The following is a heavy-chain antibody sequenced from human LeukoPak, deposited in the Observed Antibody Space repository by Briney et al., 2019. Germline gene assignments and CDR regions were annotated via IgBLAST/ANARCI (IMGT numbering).Heavy chain of an antibody. V-gene: IGHV3-15*01. CDR3: AKDIKAWGLLIAAAGNFDY. CDR1: GFTFSNAW. D-gene: IGHD6-13*01. J-gene: IGHJ4*02. Sequence: PGGSLRLSCAASGFTFSNAWMSWVRQAPGKGLEWVGRIKSKTDGGTTDYAAPVKGRFTISRDDSKNTLYLQMNSLRAEDTAVYYCAKDIKAWGLLIAAAGNFDYWGQGTLVTVSS. CDR2: IKSKTDGGTT.